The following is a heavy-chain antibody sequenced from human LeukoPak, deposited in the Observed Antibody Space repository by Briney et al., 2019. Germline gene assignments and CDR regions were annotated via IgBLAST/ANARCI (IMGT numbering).Heavy chain of an antibody. CDR3: AGYLIMSPRGWLNAFDI. D-gene: IGHD3-16*01. V-gene: IGHV3-66*01. J-gene: IGHJ3*02. CDR2: IYSGGST. Sequence: GGSLRLSCAASGFTVSSNYMSWVRQAPGKGLEWVSVIYSGGSTHYADSVKGRFTISRDNSKNTLYLQMNSLRAEDTAVYYCAGYLIMSPRGWLNAFDIWGQGTMVTVSS. CDR1: GFTVSSNY.